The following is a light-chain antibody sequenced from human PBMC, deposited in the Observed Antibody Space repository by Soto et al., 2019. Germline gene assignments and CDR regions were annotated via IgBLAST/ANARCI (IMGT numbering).Light chain of an antibody. V-gene: IGLV2-14*01. CDR3: SSYTTTSTQV. Sequence: QSVLTQPASVSGSPGQSITISCTGTSSDVGGYNYVSWYQQHPGKAPKFMIYDVSNRPSGVSNRFSGSKSGNTASLTISGLQAEDEADYYCSSYTTTSTQVFGTGTKVTVL. CDR1: SSDVGGYNY. J-gene: IGLJ1*01. CDR2: DVS.